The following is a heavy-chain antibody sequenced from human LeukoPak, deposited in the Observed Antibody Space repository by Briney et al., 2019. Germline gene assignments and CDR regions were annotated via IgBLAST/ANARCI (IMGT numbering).Heavy chain of an antibody. CDR2: IYYSGST. CDR1: GGSISSYY. CDR3: ARAPYYYDSSGYYTFLYYGMDV. D-gene: IGHD3-22*01. Sequence: SETLSLTCTVSGGSISSYYWSWIRQPPGKGLEWIGYIYYSGSTNYNPSLKSRVTISVDTSKNQFSLKLSSVTAADTAAYYCARAPYYYDSSGYYTFLYYGMDVWGQGTTVTVSS. V-gene: IGHV4-59*01. J-gene: IGHJ6*02.